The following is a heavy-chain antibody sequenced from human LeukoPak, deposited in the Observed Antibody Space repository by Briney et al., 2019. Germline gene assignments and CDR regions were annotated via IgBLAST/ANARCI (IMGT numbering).Heavy chain of an antibody. CDR3: SRLKS. CDR2: LSEDGSDK. CDR1: GFAINTDV. V-gene: IGHV3-30-3*01. D-gene: IGHD2-2*01. Sequence: GGSLRLSCAVSGFAINTDVLHWIRQTPGNGLEWLAVLSEDGSDKYYADSVKGRFTISRDISKNTPYLQMNSLRPYDTGLYYCSRLKSWGQGTLVTVSS. J-gene: IGHJ4*02.